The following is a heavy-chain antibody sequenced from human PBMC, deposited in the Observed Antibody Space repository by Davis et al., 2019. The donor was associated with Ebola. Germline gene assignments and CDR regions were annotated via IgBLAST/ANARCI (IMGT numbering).Heavy chain of an antibody. J-gene: IGHJ5*02. Sequence: GSLRLSCAASGFTVSSNYMSWVRQPPGKGLEWIGEINHSGSPNYNPSLKSRATISVDTSKNQFSLKLSSVTTADTAVYYCARGGYYDFWSGYYLFDPWGQGTLVTVSS. CDR1: GFTVSSNY. D-gene: IGHD3-3*01. V-gene: IGHV4-34*01. CDR2: INHSGSP. CDR3: ARGGYYDFWSGYYLFDP.